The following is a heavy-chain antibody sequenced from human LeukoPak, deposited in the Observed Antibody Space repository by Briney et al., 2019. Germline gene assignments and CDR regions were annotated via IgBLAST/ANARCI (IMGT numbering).Heavy chain of an antibody. V-gene: IGHV1-69*05. D-gene: IGHD6-25*01. Sequence: ASVKVSCKASGGTFISYAISWVRQAPGQGLEWMGRIIPIFGTANYAQKFQGRVTITTDESTSTAYMELSSLRSEDTAVYYCARDPSSDYTNTGFDYWGQGTLVTVSS. CDR1: GGTFISYA. CDR2: IIPIFGTA. J-gene: IGHJ4*02. CDR3: ARDPSSDYTNTGFDY.